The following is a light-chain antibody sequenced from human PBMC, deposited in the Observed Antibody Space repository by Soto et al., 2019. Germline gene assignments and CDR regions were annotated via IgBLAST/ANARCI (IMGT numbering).Light chain of an antibody. CDR1: SSNIGSNY. V-gene: IGLV1-47*01. CDR2: RNN. Sequence: QSVLTQPPSASGTPGQRVTISCSGSSSNIGSNYVYWYQQLPGTAPKLLIYRNNQRHSGVPDRFSGSKSGTSASLAISGLRSEDEADYYCAAWDDSLSGLVFGGGTKVTVL. J-gene: IGLJ3*02. CDR3: AAWDDSLSGLV.